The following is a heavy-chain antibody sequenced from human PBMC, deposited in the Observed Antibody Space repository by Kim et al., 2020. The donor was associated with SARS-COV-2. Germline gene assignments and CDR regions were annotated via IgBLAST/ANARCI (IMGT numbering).Heavy chain of an antibody. D-gene: IGHD2-2*01. Sequence: NYNPSLKTQASISVDTSKNQFSLKLSAVTAADTAVYYWARWPRTSHDFDYWGQGTLVTVSS. CDR3: ARWPRTSHDFDY. V-gene: IGHV4-59*01. J-gene: IGHJ4*02.